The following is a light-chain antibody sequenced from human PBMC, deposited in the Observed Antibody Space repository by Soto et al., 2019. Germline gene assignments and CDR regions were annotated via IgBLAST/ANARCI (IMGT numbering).Light chain of an antibody. CDR1: QSVNSY. V-gene: IGKV3-11*01. J-gene: IGKJ4*01. CDR3: QHRSNWPLT. CDR2: DAS. Sequence: EIVLTQSPATLSLSTGEGATLSCRASQSVNSYLVWYQQKPGQAPRLLIYDASNRATGIPARFSGSGSGTDFTLTISSLEPEDFAVYYCQHRSNWPLTFGGGTKVDIK.